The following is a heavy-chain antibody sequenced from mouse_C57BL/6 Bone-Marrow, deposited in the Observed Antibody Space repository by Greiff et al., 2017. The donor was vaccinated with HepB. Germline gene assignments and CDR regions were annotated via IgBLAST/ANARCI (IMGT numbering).Heavy chain of an antibody. CDR3: TRERGYFDY. CDR2: ISSGGDYI. CDR1: GFTFSSYA. J-gene: IGHJ2*01. Sequence: EVMLVESGEGLVKPGGSLKLSCAASGFTFSSYAMSWVRQTPEKRLEWVAYISSGGDYIYYADTVKGRFTISRDNARNTLYLQMSNLKSEDTAMYYCTRERGYFDYWGQGTTLTVSS. V-gene: IGHV5-9-1*02.